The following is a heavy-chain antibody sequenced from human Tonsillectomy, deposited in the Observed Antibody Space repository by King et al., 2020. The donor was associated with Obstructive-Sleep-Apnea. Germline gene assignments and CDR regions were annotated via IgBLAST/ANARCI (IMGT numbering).Heavy chain of an antibody. CDR3: ARDRVGRDGYNRFDY. D-gene: IGHD5-24*01. CDR2: ISYSGRT. CDR1: GGSINSYY. J-gene: IGHJ4*02. Sequence: HVQLQESGPGLVKPSETLSLTCTVSGGSINSYYWSWIRQTPGKGLEWIGYISYSGRTNYNPSLKSRVTISVDTSKNQFSLKLSSVTAADTAVYYCARDRVGRDGYNRFDYWGQGTLVTVSS. V-gene: IGHV4-59*01.